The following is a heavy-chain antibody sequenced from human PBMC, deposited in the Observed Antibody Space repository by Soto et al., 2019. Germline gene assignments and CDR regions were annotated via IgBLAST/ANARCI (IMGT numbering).Heavy chain of an antibody. D-gene: IGHD2-21*02. Sequence: GGSLRLSCAASGFTFSSHNMNWVRQAPGKGLEWVSYIGTSSSNIYYADSVRGRFTISRDNAQNSLYLQMNSLRAEDTAVYYCAKKGPSTVVTGNWYFGLWGRGTLVTVSS. V-gene: IGHV3-48*01. CDR2: IGTSSSNI. CDR3: AKKGPSTVVTGNWYFGL. CDR1: GFTFSSHN. J-gene: IGHJ2*01.